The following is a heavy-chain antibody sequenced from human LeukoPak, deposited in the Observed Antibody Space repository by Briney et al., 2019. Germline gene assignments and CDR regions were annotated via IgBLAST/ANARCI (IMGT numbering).Heavy chain of an antibody. D-gene: IGHD2-2*02. V-gene: IGHV4-59*01. J-gene: IGHJ6*02. CDR2: IYYSGST. CDR3: ARHIPYYYYGMDV. Sequence: PSETLSLTCTVSGGSISSYYWSWIRRPPGKGLEWIGYIYYSGSTNYNPSLKSRVTISVDTSKNQFSLKLSSVTAADTAVYYCARHIPYYYYGMDVWGQGTTVTVSS. CDR1: GGSISSYY.